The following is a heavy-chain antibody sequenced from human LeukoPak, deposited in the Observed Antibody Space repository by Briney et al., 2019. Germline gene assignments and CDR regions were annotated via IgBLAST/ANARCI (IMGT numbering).Heavy chain of an antibody. J-gene: IGHJ4*02. D-gene: IGHD5-24*01. CDR2: ISGSGDAI. CDR3: AKDFRIYDSLKMAPSDY. CDR1: GFAFSNHN. Sequence: PGGSLRLSCVASGFAFSNHNMDWVRQAPGKGLEWVSYISGSGDAIFYADSVRGRFTISRDNSKNTLYLQMNSLRAEDTAVYYCAKDFRIYDSLKMAPSDYWGQGTLVTVSS. V-gene: IGHV3-48*01.